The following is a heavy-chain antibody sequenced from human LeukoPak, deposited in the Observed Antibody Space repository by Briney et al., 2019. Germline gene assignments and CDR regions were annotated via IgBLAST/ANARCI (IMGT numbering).Heavy chain of an antibody. Sequence: GGSLRLSCAASGFTFSSYSMNWVRQAPGKGLEWVSSISSSSSYIYYADSVKGRFTISRDYAKNSLYLQMNSLRAEDTAVYYCAKVLRQWTHALVFHHWGQGTLVTVSS. CDR2: ISSSSSYI. D-gene: IGHD3-16*01. J-gene: IGHJ4*02. CDR3: AKVLRQWTHALVFHH. V-gene: IGHV3-21*04. CDR1: GFTFSSYS.